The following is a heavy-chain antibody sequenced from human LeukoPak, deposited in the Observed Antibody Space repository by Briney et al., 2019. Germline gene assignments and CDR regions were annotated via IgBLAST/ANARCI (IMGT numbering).Heavy chain of an antibody. Sequence: SETLSLTCTVSGGSISSSTYYWGWIRQPPGKGLEWIGSIYYSGSTYYNPSLKSRVTISVDTSKNQFSLKLSSVTAADTAVYYCARHSPAGIFYFDYWGQGTLVTVSS. CDR2: IYYSGST. D-gene: IGHD6-25*01. V-gene: IGHV4-39*01. CDR3: ARHSPAGIFYFDY. J-gene: IGHJ4*02. CDR1: GGSISSSTYY.